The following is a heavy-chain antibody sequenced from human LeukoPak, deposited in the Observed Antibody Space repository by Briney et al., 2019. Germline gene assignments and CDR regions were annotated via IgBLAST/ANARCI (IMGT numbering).Heavy chain of an antibody. D-gene: IGHD6-19*01. V-gene: IGHV3-7*04. J-gene: IGHJ3*02. CDR3: ARGGWYENDAFDI. CDR2: IKQDGSEK. CDR1: GFTFSSYW. Sequence: GGSLRLSCAACGFTFSSYWMSWVRQAPGKGLAWVANIKQDGSEKYYVDSVKGRFTILRDNAKNSLYLQMNSLRAEDTAVYYCARGGWYENDAFDIWGQGTMVTVSS.